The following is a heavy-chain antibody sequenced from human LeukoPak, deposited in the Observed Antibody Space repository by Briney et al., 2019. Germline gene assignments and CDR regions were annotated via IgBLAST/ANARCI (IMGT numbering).Heavy chain of an antibody. V-gene: IGHV3-74*01. CDR3: TRPAFITVARVYAFDI. CDR1: GFTFSSYW. J-gene: IGHJ3*02. Sequence: AGGSLRLSCAASGFTFSSYWMHWVRQAPGKGPVWVSRINSDGSTTIYGDSVKGRFTISRDNAKNTLYLQMNSLRAEDTAVYYCTRPAFITVARVYAFDIWGQGTMVTVSS. D-gene: IGHD6-19*01. CDR2: INSDGSTT.